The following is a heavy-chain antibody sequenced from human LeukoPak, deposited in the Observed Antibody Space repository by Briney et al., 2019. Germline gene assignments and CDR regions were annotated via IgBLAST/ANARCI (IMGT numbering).Heavy chain of an antibody. V-gene: IGHV3-7*01. Sequence: GGSLRLSCAASGYAFSNHWVSWVRQAPGKGLEWVASIKYDGNEKYYVDSAKGRYTVSRDNANNSVYLQMNNLRVEDTAVYDCARPNVQAAYIRVGKVFLGMDVWGQGTTVTVSS. J-gene: IGHJ6*02. CDR3: ARPNVQAAYIRVGKVFLGMDV. D-gene: IGHD2-8*01. CDR1: GYAFSNHW. CDR2: IKYDGNEK.